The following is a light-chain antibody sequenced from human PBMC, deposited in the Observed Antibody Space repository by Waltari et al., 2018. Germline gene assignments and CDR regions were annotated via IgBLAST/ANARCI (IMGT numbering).Light chain of an antibody. Sequence: DIQVTQSPSTLSASVGDRVTITCRASHTISSGLAWYQQKPGKAPKLLIYQASFLESGVPSRFSGSGSRTEFTLTISSLQPDDFATYYCQVFETFGQGTKLEIK. CDR1: HTISSG. CDR3: QVFET. CDR2: QAS. J-gene: IGKJ2*01. V-gene: IGKV1-5*03.